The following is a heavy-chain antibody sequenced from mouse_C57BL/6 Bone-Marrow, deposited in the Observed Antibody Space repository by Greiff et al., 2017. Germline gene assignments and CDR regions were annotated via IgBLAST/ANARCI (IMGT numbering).Heavy chain of an antibody. CDR1: GYTFTDYY. Sequence: VMLVESGAELVRPGASVKLSCKASGYTFTDYYINWVKQRPGQGLEWIARIYPGSGNTYYNEKFKGKATLTAEKSSSTAYMQLSSLTSEDSAVYFCARRMVFDYWGQGTTLTVSS. J-gene: IGHJ2*01. CDR3: ARRMVFDY. D-gene: IGHD2-3*01. CDR2: IYPGSGNT. V-gene: IGHV1-76*01.